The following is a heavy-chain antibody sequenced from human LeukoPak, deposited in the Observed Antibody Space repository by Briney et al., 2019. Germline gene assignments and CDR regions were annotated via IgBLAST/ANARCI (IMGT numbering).Heavy chain of an antibody. J-gene: IGHJ4*02. CDR2: ISGSGGST. CDR3: AKGSYVWGSYRSDY. CDR1: GFTFSSYA. Sequence: GGSLRLSCAASGFTFSSYAMSWVRQAPGEGLEWVSAISGSGGSTYYADSVKGRFTISRDNSKNTLYLQMNSLRAEDTAVYYCAKGSYVWGSYRSDYWGQGTLVTVSS. V-gene: IGHV3-23*01. D-gene: IGHD3-16*02.